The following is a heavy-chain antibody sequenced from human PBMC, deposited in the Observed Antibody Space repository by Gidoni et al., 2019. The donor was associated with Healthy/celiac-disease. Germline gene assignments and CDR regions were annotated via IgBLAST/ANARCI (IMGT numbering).Heavy chain of an antibody. D-gene: IGHD6-19*01. CDR2: IKQDGSEK. V-gene: IGHV3-7*01. CDR3: ARDHQCEDVGCYGMDV. CDR1: GFTFSSYW. Sequence: EVQLVESGGGLVQPGGSLRLSCAASGFTFSSYWMSWVRQAPGKGLEWVANIKQDGSEKYYVDSVKGRFTIARDNAKNSLYLQMNSLRAEDTAVYYCARDHQCEDVGCYGMDVWGQGTTVTVSS. J-gene: IGHJ6*02.